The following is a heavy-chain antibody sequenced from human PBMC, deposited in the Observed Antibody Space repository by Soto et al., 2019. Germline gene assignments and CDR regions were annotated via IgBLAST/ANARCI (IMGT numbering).Heavy chain of an antibody. CDR2: IIPIFGTA. V-gene: IGHV1-69*13. D-gene: IGHD4-4*01. Sequence: SVKVSCKASGGTFSSYAISWVRQAPGQGLEWMGGIIPIFGTANYAQKFQGRVTITADESTSTAYMELSSLRSEDTAVYYCARDRDYSTVNYYYGMDVWGQGTTVTVS. J-gene: IGHJ6*02. CDR3: ARDRDYSTVNYYYGMDV. CDR1: GGTFSSYA.